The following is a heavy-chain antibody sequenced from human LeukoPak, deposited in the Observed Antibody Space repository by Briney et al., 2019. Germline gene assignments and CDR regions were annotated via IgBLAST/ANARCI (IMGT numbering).Heavy chain of an antibody. J-gene: IGHJ6*02. V-gene: IGHV4-4*07. D-gene: IGHD4-11*01. Sequence: SETPSLTCTVSGGSISSYYWSWIRQPAGKGLEWIGRIYTSGSTNYNPSLKSRVTMSVDTSKNQFSLKLSSVTAADTAVYYCARDRGTVTQYYYYYYGMDVWGQGTTVTVSS. CDR3: ARDRGTVTQYYYYYYGMDV. CDR2: IYTSGST. CDR1: GGSISSYY.